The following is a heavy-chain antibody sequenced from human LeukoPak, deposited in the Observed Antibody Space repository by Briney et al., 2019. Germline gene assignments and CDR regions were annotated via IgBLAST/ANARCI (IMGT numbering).Heavy chain of an antibody. D-gene: IGHD2-15*01. CDR1: GFTFTTYW. CDR3: ARGKVCYYYDY. Sequence: GGSLRLSCAASGFTFTTYWMHWVRQVPGKGLVWVSRIKIDGSGTTYADSVKGRFTISRDNSENMLFLQMNGLRADDSAIYYCARGKVCYYYDYWGQGTLVTVSS. CDR2: IKIDGSGT. V-gene: IGHV3-74*01. J-gene: IGHJ4*02.